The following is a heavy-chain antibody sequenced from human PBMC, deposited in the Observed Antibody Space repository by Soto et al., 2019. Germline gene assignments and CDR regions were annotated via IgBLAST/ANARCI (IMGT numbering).Heavy chain of an antibody. CDR1: GFTFSSYG. CDR2: IWYDGSNK. CDR3: ARDRGVTTIDY. Sequence: QVQLVESGGGVVQPGRSLRLSCAASGFTFSSYGMHWVRQAPGKGLEWVAVIWYDGSNKYYADSVKGRFTISRDSSKNTLYLQMNSLRAEDTAVYYCARDRGVTTIDYWGQGTLVTVSS. D-gene: IGHD4-17*01. J-gene: IGHJ4*02. V-gene: IGHV3-33*01.